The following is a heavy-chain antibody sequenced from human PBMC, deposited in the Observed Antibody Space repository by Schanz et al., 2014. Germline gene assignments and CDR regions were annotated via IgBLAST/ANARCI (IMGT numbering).Heavy chain of an antibody. Sequence: QVRLQQWGAGLLKPSGTLSLTCAVYGGSFIGYDWSWIRQFPGQDLEWIGDINHYGRTNYNPSLMGGVSIPIDASQNQFSLKMPSVTAADTAIYYCAIPRGSYAPNWSEARYFQHWGQGSLVTVSS. D-gene: IGHD1-1*01. J-gene: IGHJ1*01. CDR3: AIPRGSYAPNWSEARYFQH. CDR2: INHYGRT. V-gene: IGHV4-34*01. CDR1: GGSFIGYD.